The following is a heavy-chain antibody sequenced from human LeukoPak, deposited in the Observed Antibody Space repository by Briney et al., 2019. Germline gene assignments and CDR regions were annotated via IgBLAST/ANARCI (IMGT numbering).Heavy chain of an antibody. CDR1: GGSISSGGYS. CDR3: AGGLGYCSGGSCYSDPAFDI. Sequence: SETLSLTCAVSGGSISSGGYSWSWIRQPPGKGLEWIGYIYYSGSTYYNPSLKSRVTISVDTSKNQFSLKLSSVTAADTAVYYCAGGLGYCSGGSCYSDPAFDIWGQGTMVTVSS. V-gene: IGHV4-30-4*07. D-gene: IGHD2-15*01. CDR2: IYYSGST. J-gene: IGHJ3*02.